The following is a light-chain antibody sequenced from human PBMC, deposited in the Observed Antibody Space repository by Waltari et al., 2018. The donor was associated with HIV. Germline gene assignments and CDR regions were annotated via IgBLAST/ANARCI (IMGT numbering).Light chain of an antibody. J-gene: IGLJ1*01. CDR3: GTWDSSLSAYV. CDR2: ENN. CDR1: LSNVGENY. Sequence: QSVMTQPPSVSAAPRQTVTISCPGGLSNVGENYVSWYQQVPGEAPKLLMYENNKRPSGIPDRFSGSKAGTSATLDITGLQTGDEADYYCGTWDSSLSAYVFGTGTKVPVL. V-gene: IGLV1-51*02.